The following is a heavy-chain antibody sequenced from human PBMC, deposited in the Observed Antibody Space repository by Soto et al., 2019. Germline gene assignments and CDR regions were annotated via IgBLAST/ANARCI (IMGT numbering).Heavy chain of an antibody. D-gene: IGHD4-17*01. V-gene: IGHV4-31*03. CDR2: IYYSGST. J-gene: IGHJ3*02. CDR1: GGSISSGGYY. CDR3: ASYLDYGDAFDI. Sequence: QVQLQESGPGLVKPSQTLSLTCTVSGGSISSGGYYWSWIRQHPGKGLEWIGYIYYSGSTYYNPSPKSRVTIPVDTSKSQFSQKLSSVTAADTAVYYWASYLDYGDAFDIWGQGTMVTVSS.